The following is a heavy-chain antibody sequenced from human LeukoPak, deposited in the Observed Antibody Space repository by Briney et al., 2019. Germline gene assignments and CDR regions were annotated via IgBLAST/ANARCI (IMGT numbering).Heavy chain of an antibody. CDR3: AKTARDMITFGGVMSY. J-gene: IGHJ4*02. CDR2: ISGSGGST. V-gene: IGHV3-23*01. D-gene: IGHD3-16*01. Sequence: PGGSLRLSCAASGFTFSSYAMSWVRQAPGKGLEWLSAISGSGGSTYYADSVKGRFTISRDNSKNTLYLQMNSLRAEDTAVYYCAKTARDMITFGGVMSYWGQGTLVTVSS. CDR1: GFTFSSYA.